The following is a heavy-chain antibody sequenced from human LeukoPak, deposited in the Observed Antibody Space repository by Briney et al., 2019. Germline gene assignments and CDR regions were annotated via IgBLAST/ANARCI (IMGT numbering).Heavy chain of an antibody. CDR2: ISSSSSYI. J-gene: IGHJ4*02. V-gene: IGHV3-21*01. CDR1: GFTFSSYS. CDR3: ASGIQLWLSDY. D-gene: IGHD5-18*01. Sequence: GGSLRLSRAASGFTFSSYSMNWVRQAPGKGLEWVSSISSSSSYIYYADSVKGRFTISRDNAKNSLYLQMNSLRAEDTAVYYCASGIQLWLSDYWGRGTLVTVSS.